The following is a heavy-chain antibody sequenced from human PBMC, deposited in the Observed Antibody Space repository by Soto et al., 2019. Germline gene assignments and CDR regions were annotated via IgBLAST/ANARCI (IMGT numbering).Heavy chain of an antibody. CDR2: VIPIFGTA. Sequence: GASVKVSCKASGGTFSSYAISWVRQAPGQGLEWMGGVIPIFGTANYAQKFQGRVTITADESTSTAYMELSSLRSEDTAVYYCARLRGVIITSYYYYGMDVWGQGNTVTVSS. J-gene: IGHJ6*02. V-gene: IGHV1-69*13. CDR1: GGTFSSYA. CDR3: ARLRGVIITSYYYYGMDV. D-gene: IGHD3-10*01.